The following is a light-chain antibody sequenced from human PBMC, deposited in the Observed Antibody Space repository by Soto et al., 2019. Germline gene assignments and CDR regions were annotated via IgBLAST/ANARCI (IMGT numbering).Light chain of an antibody. CDR2: DAS. V-gene: IGKV1-5*01. CDR1: QSVTDW. Sequence: DIQLTQSPSTLSASVGDRVTITCRASQSVTDWLAWYQQKPGKAPKLLIYDASSLQSGVPSRFSGSGSGTEFSLTISSLQPDDFATYDCQQYCRSCTFGHGTKVEIK. J-gene: IGKJ2*02. CDR3: QQYCRSCT.